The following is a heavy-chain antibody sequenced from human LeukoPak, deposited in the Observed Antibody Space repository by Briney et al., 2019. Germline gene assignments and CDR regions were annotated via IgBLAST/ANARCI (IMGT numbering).Heavy chain of an antibody. V-gene: IGHV3-21*01. CDR3: ARHLGGYSSGSHFDY. CDR2: ITTSRSYI. D-gene: IGHD5-18*01. CDR1: GFTFDDYA. J-gene: IGHJ4*02. Sequence: PGGSLRLSCAASGFTFDDYAMNWVRQAPGKGLEWGSAITTSRSYIYYADSVKGRFTISRDNAKNSLYLQMNRLRAEDTAVYYCARHLGGYSSGSHFDYWGPGTLVTVSP.